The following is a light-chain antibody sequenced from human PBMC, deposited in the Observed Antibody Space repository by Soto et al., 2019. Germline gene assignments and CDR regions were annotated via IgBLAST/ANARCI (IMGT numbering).Light chain of an antibody. CDR2: EVT. CDR1: SSDVGGYNY. CDR3: SSYTSNSTWV. V-gene: IGLV2-14*01. Sequence: QSALTQPASVSGSPGQSIAISCTGTSSDVGGYNYVSWYQQHPGKAPRLMIYEVTSRPSGVSDRFSGSKSGNTASLTISGLQAEDEADYYCSSYTSNSTWVFGGGTKLTVL. J-gene: IGLJ3*02.